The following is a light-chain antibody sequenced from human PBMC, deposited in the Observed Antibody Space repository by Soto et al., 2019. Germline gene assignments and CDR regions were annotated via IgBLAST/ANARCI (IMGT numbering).Light chain of an antibody. CDR1: QGISNY. CDR3: QKYNSAPLT. V-gene: IGKV1-27*01. CDR2: AAS. J-gene: IGKJ4*01. Sequence: DIQMTQSPSSLSASVGDRVTITCRASQGISNYLAWYQQKPGKVPKLLIYAASTLQSWVPSRFSGSGSGTDFTLTSSSLQSEDVATYYCQKYNSAPLTFGGGTKVEIK.